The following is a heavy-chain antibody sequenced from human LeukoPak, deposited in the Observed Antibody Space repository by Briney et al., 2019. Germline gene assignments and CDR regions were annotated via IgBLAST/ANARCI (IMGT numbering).Heavy chain of an antibody. J-gene: IGHJ4*02. CDR2: INPNSGGT. V-gene: IGHV1-2*02. CDR1: RYTFTGYF. D-gene: IGHD2-2*01. Sequence: ASVKVSCKASRYTFTGYFMHWVRQAPGQGLEWMGWINPNSGGTNYAQKFQGRVTMTRDTSISTAYMELSRLRSDDTAVYYCARACRYCSRTSCLYYFDYWGQGTLVTVSS. CDR3: ARACRYCSRTSCLYYFDY.